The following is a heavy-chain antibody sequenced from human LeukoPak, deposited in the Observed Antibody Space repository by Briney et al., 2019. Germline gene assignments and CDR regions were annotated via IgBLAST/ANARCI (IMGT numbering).Heavy chain of an antibody. Sequence: ASVKVSCKASGYTFTGYYMHWVRQAPGQGLEWMGWINPNSGGTNYAQKFQGRVTMTRDTSTSTAYMELSRLRSDDTAVYYCARVMGSKDSSGWYAAFDIWGQGTMVTVSS. D-gene: IGHD6-19*01. CDR3: ARVMGSKDSSGWYAAFDI. CDR2: INPNSGGT. CDR1: GYTFTGYY. V-gene: IGHV1-2*02. J-gene: IGHJ3*02.